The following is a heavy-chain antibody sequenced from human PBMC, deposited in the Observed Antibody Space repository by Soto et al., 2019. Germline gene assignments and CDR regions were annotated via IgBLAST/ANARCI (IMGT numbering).Heavy chain of an antibody. D-gene: IGHD3-22*01. CDR1: GGSISSGGYY. J-gene: IGHJ4*02. CDR2: IYYSGST. Sequence: QVQLQESGPGLVKPSQTLSLTCTVSGGSISSGGYYWSWIRQHPGKGLEWIGYIYYSGSTYYTPPLKSRVTISADTSKNHSSLKLSSVTAADTAVYYCARDSYYYDLSGFKRAGGIDYWGQGTLVTVSS. V-gene: IGHV4-31*03. CDR3: ARDSYYYDLSGFKRAGGIDY.